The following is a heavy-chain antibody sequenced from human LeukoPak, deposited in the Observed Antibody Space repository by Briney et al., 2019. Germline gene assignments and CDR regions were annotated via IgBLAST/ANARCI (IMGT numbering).Heavy chain of an antibody. CDR1: GFTFSGYS. J-gene: IGHJ2*01. V-gene: IGHV3-48*04. CDR3: ARAYLLPSIPYWYFDL. CDR2: ISSPSSTI. D-gene: IGHD2-21*01. Sequence: GGSLRLSCAASGFTFSGYSMNWVRQAPGKGLEWLSYISSPSSTIYYADSVRGRFTISRDNAKNSLYLQMNSLRAEDAAIYYRARAYLLPSIPYWYFDLWGRGTLVTVSS.